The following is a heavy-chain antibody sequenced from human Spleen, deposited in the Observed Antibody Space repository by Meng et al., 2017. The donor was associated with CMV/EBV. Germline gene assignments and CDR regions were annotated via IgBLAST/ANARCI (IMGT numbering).Heavy chain of an antibody. J-gene: IGHJ4*02. CDR1: GFTFSSYW. CDR3: ARDGGLGYYFDY. CDR2: IKQDGSEK. Sequence: GESLKISCAASGFTFSSYWMSWVRQAPGKGLEWVANIKQDGSEKYYVDSVKGRFTISRDNAKNSLSLQMNSLRAEDTAVYYCARDGGLGYYFDYWGQGTLVTVSS. D-gene: IGHD3-16*01. V-gene: IGHV3-7*01.